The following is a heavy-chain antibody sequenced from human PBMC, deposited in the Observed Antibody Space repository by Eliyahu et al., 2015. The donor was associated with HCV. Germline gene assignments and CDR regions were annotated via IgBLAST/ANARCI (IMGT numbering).Heavy chain of an antibody. CDR2: XHYSGRT. V-gene: IGHV4-59*01. J-gene: IGHJ5*02. Sequence: QVQLQESGPGLVKPSXTLSLTCTVXGGSIPXYYWSWIRQPPGKGLXWIGYXHYSGRTNYNPPLKSRVTISVDTSKXQFSLNLTSVTAADTAVYYCASGGGGIAVAGTGGWFDPWGQGTLVTVSS. D-gene: IGHD6-19*01. CDR3: ASGGGGIAVAGTGGWFDP. CDR1: GGSIPXYY.